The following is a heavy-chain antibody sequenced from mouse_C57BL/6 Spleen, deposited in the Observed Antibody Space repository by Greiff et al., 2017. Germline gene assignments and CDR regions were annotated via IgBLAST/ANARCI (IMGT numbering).Heavy chain of an antibody. CDR2: IDPEDGDT. J-gene: IGHJ1*03. V-gene: IGHV14-2*01. D-gene: IGHD1-1*01. CDR1: GFNIKDYY. CDR3: ARNYGSRWYFDV. Sequence: VQLKESGAELVKPGASVKLSCTASGFNIKDYYMHWVKQRTEQGLEWIGRIDPEDGDTKYAPKFQGKATITADTSSNTAYLQLSSLTSEDTAVYYCARNYGSRWYFDVWGTGTTVTVSS.